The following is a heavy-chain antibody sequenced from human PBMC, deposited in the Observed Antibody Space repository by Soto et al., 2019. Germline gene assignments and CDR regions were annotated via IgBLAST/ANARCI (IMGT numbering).Heavy chain of an antibody. D-gene: IGHD3-16*01. CDR2: FDPEDGET. V-gene: IGHV1-24*01. CDR3: AVLGEGDAFDI. CDR1: GYTLTELS. J-gene: IGHJ3*02. Sequence: QVQLVQSGAEVKKPGASVKVSCKVSGYTLTELSMHWVRQAPGKGLEWMGGFDPEDGETIYAQKCQGRVTMTEDTSTGTAYMELSSLRSEDTAVYYCAVLGEGDAFDIWGQGTMVTVSS.